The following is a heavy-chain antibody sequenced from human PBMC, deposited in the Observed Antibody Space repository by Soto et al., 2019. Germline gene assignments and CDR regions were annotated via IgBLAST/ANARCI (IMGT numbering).Heavy chain of an antibody. V-gene: IGHV5-51*01. J-gene: IGHJ5*02. D-gene: IGHD5-12*01. CDR3: ARAIEMATIGWFDP. CDR1: GYSFTSYW. Sequence: GESLKISCKASGYSFTSYWIGWVRQMPGKGLEWMGIIYPGDSDTRYRPSLLGQVTISADKSISTAYLQWSSLKASDTAIYYCARAIEMATIGWFDPWGQGTLVTVSS. CDR2: IYPGDSDT.